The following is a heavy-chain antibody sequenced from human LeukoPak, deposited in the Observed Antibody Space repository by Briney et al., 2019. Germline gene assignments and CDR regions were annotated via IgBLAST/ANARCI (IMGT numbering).Heavy chain of an antibody. Sequence: SETLSLTCAVYGGSLSGYYWSWIRQPPGKGLEWIGEINHSGSTNYNPSLKSRVTISVDTSKNQFSLKLISVTAADTAVYYCARGIRGGSSWYRPKVWFDPWGQGTLVTVSS. D-gene: IGHD6-13*01. J-gene: IGHJ5*02. CDR2: INHSGST. CDR1: GGSLSGYY. V-gene: IGHV4-34*01. CDR3: ARGIRGGSSWYRPKVWFDP.